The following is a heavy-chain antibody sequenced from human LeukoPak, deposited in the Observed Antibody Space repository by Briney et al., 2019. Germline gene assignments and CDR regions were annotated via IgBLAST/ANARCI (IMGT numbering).Heavy chain of an antibody. D-gene: IGHD4-17*01. CDR3: AKGFSYGDYDSLGY. J-gene: IGHJ4*02. V-gene: IGHV3-23*01. CDR1: GFTFSSYA. CDR2: ISGSGGST. Sequence: GGSLRLSCAASGFTFSSYAMSWVRQAPGKGLEWVSAISGSGGSTYYADSVKGRFTISRDNSKNTLYLQMNGLRAEDTAVYYCAKGFSYGDYDSLGYWGQGTLVTVSS.